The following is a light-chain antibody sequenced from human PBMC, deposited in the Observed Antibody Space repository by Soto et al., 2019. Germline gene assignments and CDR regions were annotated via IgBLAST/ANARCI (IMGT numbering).Light chain of an antibody. J-gene: IGLJ1*01. V-gene: IGLV2-14*01. Sequence: QSALTQPASVSGSPGQSITISCTGTSSDVGGYNYVSWYQHHPGKAPKPMIYEVSNRPSGFSSRFSGSKSGNTASLTISGLQDEDEADYYCSSYAGSSTHYVFGTGTKLTVL. CDR2: EVS. CDR1: SSDVGGYNY. CDR3: SSYAGSSTHYV.